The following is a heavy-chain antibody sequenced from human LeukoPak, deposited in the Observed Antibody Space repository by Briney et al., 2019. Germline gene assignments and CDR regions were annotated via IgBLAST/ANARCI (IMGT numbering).Heavy chain of an antibody. CDR3: ARGDNYDSSQTFDY. Sequence: SETLSLTCTVNGGSFSDYYWTWIRQPPGKGLEWIGEINHSGSTNYNPSLKSRVTISVDTSKNQFSLKLSSVTAADTAVYYCARGDNYDSSQTFDYWGQGTLVTVSS. J-gene: IGHJ4*02. V-gene: IGHV4-34*01. D-gene: IGHD3-22*01. CDR1: GGSFSDYY. CDR2: INHSGST.